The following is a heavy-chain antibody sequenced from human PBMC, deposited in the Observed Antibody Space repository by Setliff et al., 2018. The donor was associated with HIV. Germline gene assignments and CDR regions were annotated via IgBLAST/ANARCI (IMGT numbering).Heavy chain of an antibody. V-gene: IGHV4-61*02. Sequence: PSETLSLTCTVSGGSITSGSYYWSWIRQPAGKGLEWIGRFYTSGSTNYNPSLKSRVTMSLDTSKNHCSLKLSSVTAADTAVYYCARDRYSYGRSYFDCWGQGTLVTVSS. CDR2: FYTSGST. CDR3: ARDRYSYGRSYFDC. D-gene: IGHD5-18*01. CDR1: GGSITSGSYY. J-gene: IGHJ4*02.